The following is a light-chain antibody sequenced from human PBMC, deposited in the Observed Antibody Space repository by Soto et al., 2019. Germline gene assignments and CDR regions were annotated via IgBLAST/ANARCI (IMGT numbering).Light chain of an antibody. CDR3: QQSYAAPWT. Sequence: DIQMSHSPSPLSASVGDRVIITCRASQNIGIYLNWYQQRPGKAPNLLIYGESNLQSGVPSRFSGSGSGTEFSLAISSLEPEDFATYYCQQSYAAPWTFGQGTKM. CDR1: QNIGIY. CDR2: GES. V-gene: IGKV1-39*01. J-gene: IGKJ1*01.